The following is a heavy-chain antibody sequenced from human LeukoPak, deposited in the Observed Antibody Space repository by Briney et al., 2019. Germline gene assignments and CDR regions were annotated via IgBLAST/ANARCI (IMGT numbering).Heavy chain of an antibody. CDR3: ARSPTVTTRPFDY. J-gene: IGHJ4*02. V-gene: IGHV3-74*01. CDR1: GFTFHSYW. Sequence: GGSLRLSCAASGFTFHSYWMHWVRHAPGKGLVWVSRIDNDGGSTTYADSVKGRFTISRDNAKNTLYLQMNSLRAEDTAVYYCARSPTVTTRPFDYWGQGTLVTVSS. D-gene: IGHD4-17*01. CDR2: IDNDGGST.